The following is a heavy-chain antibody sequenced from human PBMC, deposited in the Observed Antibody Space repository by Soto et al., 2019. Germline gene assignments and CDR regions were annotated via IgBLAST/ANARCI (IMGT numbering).Heavy chain of an antibody. CDR2: IYHSGST. D-gene: IGHD3-22*01. Sequence: SETLSLTCAVSGGSISSGGYSWSWIRQPPGKGLEWIGYIYHSGSTHYNPSLKSRVTISVDRSKNQFSLKLSSVTAADTAVYYCAGSGYYHNSGTDVWGQGTTVTVSS. CDR1: GGSISSGGYS. V-gene: IGHV4-30-2*01. CDR3: AGSGYYHNSGTDV. J-gene: IGHJ6*02.